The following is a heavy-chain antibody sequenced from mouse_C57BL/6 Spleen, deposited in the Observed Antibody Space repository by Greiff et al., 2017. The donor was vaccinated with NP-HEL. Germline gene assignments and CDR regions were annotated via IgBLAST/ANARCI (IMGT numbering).Heavy chain of an antibody. J-gene: IGHJ1*03. CDR3: ARRSGDGSSYYWYFDV. Sequence: EVQLQESGPELVKPGASVKISCKASGYSFTDYNMNWVKQSNGKSLEWIGVINPNYGTTSYNQKFKGKATLTVDQSSSTAYMQLNSLTSEDSAVYYCARRSGDGSSYYWYFDVWGTGTTVTVSS. CDR2: INPNYGTT. D-gene: IGHD1-1*01. V-gene: IGHV1-39*01. CDR1: GYSFTDYN.